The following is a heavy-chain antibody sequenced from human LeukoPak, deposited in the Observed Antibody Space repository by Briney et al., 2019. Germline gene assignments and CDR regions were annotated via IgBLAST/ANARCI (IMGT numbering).Heavy chain of an antibody. CDR2: IYPGDSDI. CDR1: GVSFTTYW. D-gene: IGHD1-1*01. J-gene: IGHJ6*02. V-gene: IGHV5-51*01. CDR3: ARGTTGTSRCMDV. Sequence: GKSLKISYKGSGVSFTTYWIGWVRQMPGKGLEWMGIIYPGDSDIRYSPSFEGQVTISADKSISTAYLQWSSLKASDTAMYYCARGTTGTSRCMDVWGQGTSVIVSS.